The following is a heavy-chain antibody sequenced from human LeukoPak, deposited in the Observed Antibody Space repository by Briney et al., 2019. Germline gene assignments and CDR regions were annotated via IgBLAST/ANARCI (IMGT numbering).Heavy chain of an antibody. J-gene: IGHJ4*02. CDR3: AKDCYDILTGYRYLDY. CDR2: IRYDGSNK. CDR1: GFTFSSYG. V-gene: IGHV3-30*02. Sequence: PGGSLRLSCAASGFTFSSYGMHWVRQAPGKGLEWVAFIRYDGSNKYYADSVKGRFTISRDNSKNTLYLQMNSLRAEDTAVYYCAKDCYDILTGYRYLDYWGQGTLVTVSS. D-gene: IGHD3-9*01.